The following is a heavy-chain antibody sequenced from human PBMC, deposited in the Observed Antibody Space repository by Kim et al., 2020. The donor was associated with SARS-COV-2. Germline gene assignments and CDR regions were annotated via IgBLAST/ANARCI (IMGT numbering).Heavy chain of an antibody. CDR3: VAHWDAGYTSAWTGDY. D-gene: IGHD6-19*01. J-gene: IGHJ4*02. V-gene: IGHV1-18*01. CDR1: GYTFTTLS. CDR2: ISPYTADT. Sequence: ASVKVSCKASGYTFTTLSFTWVRPAPGQGLEWMGWISPYTADTYYAQKFQGRLTMTTDKSTSTAYMELRSLRSDDTAVYFCVAHWDAGYTSAWTGDYWGQ.